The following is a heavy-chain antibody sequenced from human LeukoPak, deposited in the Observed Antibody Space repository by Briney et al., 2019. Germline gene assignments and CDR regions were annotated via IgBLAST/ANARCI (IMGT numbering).Heavy chain of an antibody. Sequence: GGSLRLSCEASGFTFSNYAMTWVRQAPGEGLEWVSAITNSGGGTYYADSVRGRFTISRDNSKNTLYLQLNSLKADDTAVYYCVKFVGAKAYWGQGTLVTVSS. CDR1: GFTFSNYA. D-gene: IGHD1-26*01. CDR2: ITNSGGGT. CDR3: VKFVGAKAY. J-gene: IGHJ4*02. V-gene: IGHV3-23*01.